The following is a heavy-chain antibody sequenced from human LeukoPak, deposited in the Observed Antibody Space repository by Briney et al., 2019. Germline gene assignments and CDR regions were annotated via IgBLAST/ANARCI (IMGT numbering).Heavy chain of an antibody. CDR3: ARYTTAGYSSGWYGPSFDY. CDR1: GFTFSSYG. V-gene: IGHV3-30*03. D-gene: IGHD6-19*01. CDR2: ISYDAKSN. J-gene: IGHJ4*02. Sequence: PGGSLRLSCVPSGFTFSSYGMHWVRQVPGKGLEWVAVISYDAKSNYHVDSVKGRFTISRDNSKNSLYLQMNSLRAEDTAVYYCARYTTAGYSSGWYGPSFDYWGQGTLVTVSS.